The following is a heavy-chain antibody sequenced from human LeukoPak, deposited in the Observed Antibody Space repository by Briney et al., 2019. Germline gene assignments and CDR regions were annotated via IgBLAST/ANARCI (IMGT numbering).Heavy chain of an antibody. CDR1: GFTVSSNS. Sequence: GGSLRLSCTVSGFTVSSNSMSWVRQAPGKGLEWVSSISGSGGTTYYADSVKGRFTISRDKSKNTLYLQMNSLRAEDTAVYYCAKGNSGYYNDAFDIWGQGTMVTVSS. CDR2: ISGSGGTT. D-gene: IGHD3-22*01. CDR3: AKGNSGYYNDAFDI. J-gene: IGHJ3*02. V-gene: IGHV3-23*01.